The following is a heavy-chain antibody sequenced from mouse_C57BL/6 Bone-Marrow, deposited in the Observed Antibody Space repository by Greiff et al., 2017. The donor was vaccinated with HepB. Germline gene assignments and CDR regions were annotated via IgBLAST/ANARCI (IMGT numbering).Heavy chain of an antibody. CDR3: SRESY. Sequence: QVQLQQSGAELVRPGASVKLSCKASGYTFTDYYINWVKQRPGQGLEWIARIYPGSGNTYYNEKFKGKATLTAEKSSSPTYMQLGRLPSEDSAVYFCSRESYWGQGTTLTVSS. CDR1: GYTFTDYY. J-gene: IGHJ2*01. V-gene: IGHV1-76*01. CDR2: IYPGSGNT.